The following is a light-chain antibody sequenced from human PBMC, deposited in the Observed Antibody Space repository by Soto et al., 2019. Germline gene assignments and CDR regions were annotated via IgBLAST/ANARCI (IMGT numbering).Light chain of an antibody. Sequence: EIVLTQSPGTLSSSPGERATLSCRASQSVGSSYLAWYQQKPGQAPRLLIYGASSRATGIPDRFSGSGTGTDVTLTISRLEPDDFALYYCQQYDSSGWTFGQGTKVKIK. CDR1: QSVGSSY. J-gene: IGKJ1*01. CDR2: GAS. V-gene: IGKV3-20*01. CDR3: QQYDSSGWT.